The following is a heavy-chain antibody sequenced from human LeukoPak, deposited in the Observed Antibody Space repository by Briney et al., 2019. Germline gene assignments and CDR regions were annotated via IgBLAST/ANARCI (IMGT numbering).Heavy chain of an antibody. CDR2: IYYSGNT. CDR3: ARSNYYDSSGYTFDY. D-gene: IGHD3-22*01. Sequence: PSETLSLTCTVSGGSISSSTYYWGWIRRPPGKGLEWIGSIYYSGNTYYNPSLKSRVTISVDTSKNQFSLKLSSVTAADTAVYYCARSNYYDSSGYTFDYWGQGTLVTVSS. V-gene: IGHV4-39*07. J-gene: IGHJ4*02. CDR1: GGSISSSTYY.